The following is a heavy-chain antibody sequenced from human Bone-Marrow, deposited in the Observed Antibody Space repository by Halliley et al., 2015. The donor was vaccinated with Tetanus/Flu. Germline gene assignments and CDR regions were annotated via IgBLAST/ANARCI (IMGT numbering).Heavy chain of an antibody. CDR1: GGSISSYY. CDR2: IHYSGTS. D-gene: IGHD3-10*01. CDR3: VRLPTGFPNWFDP. Sequence: TLSLTCTVSGGSISSYYWSWIRQSPGKGLEWIATIHYSGTSYYNPSLESRVTISVDTSKSQFSLHVSSVIVADTAVYYCVRLPTGFPNWFDPWGQGTLVTVSS. V-gene: IGHV4-59*04. J-gene: IGHJ5*02.